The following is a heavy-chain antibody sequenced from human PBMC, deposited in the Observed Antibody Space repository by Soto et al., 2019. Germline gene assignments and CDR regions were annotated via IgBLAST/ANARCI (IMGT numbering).Heavy chain of an antibody. D-gene: IGHD2-2*01. CDR1: GFTFSSYA. Sequence: GGSLRLSCAASGFTFSSYAMSWVRQAPGKGLEWVSAISGSGGSTYYADSVKGRFTISRDNSKNTLYLQMNSLRAEDTAVYYCANLRLDPREVVVPAAIISSAARPRSTNWFDPWGQGTLVTVSS. J-gene: IGHJ5*02. CDR3: ANLRLDPREVVVPAAIISSAARPRSTNWFDP. V-gene: IGHV3-23*01. CDR2: ISGSGGST.